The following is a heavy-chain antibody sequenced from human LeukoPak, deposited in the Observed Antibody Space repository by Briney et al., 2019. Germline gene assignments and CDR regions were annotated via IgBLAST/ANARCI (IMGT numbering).Heavy chain of an antibody. J-gene: IGHJ4*02. V-gene: IGHV4-59*01. CDR1: GGSISTYY. CDR3: ARIAYSGYDFRGGADY. CDR2: IYYTGST. Sequence: SETLSLTCTVSGGSISTYYWSWIRQPPGKGLEWIGYIYYTGSTNYNPSLKSRVTISVDTSKNQFSLRLSSVTAADTAVYYCARIAYSGYDFRGGADYWGQGALVTVSS. D-gene: IGHD5-12*01.